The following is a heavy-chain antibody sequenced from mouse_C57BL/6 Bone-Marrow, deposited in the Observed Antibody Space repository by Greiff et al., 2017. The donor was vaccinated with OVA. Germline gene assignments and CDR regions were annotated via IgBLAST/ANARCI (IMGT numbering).Heavy chain of an antibody. CDR2: INPSSGYT. V-gene: IGHV1-4*01. J-gene: IGHJ1*03. CDR3: ARPPIYYYGSKCFDV. Sequence: VQLQQSGAELARPGASVKMSCKASGYTFTSYTMPWVKQRPGKGLDWIGYINPSSGYTKYNPQFKDKATLTADKSSSTAYMQLSSLTSDDSAVYYCARPPIYYYGSKCFDVWGTGTTVTVSS. D-gene: IGHD1-1*01. CDR1: GYTFTSYT.